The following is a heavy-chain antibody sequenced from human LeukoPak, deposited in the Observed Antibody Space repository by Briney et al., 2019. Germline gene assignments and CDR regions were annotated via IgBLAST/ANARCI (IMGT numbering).Heavy chain of an antibody. CDR2: ISSSGSTI. V-gene: IGHV3-48*03. D-gene: IGHD1-26*01. J-gene: IGHJ6*03. CDR3: ARVMVSLGATKSGYYYYYMDV. CDR1: GFTFSSYE. Sequence: GGSLRLSCAASGFTFSSYEMNWVRQAPGKGLEWVSYISSSGSTIYYADSVKGRFTISRDNAKNSLYQQMNSLRAEDTAVYYCARVMVSLGATKSGYYYYYMDVWGKGTTVTVSS.